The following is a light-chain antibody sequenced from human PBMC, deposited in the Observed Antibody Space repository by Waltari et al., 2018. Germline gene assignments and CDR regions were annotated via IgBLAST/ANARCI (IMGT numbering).Light chain of an antibody. CDR2: GKE. Sequence: SSELTQGPDVSVALGQTVKITCQGDSLRTSYASWYQVKPGQAPVLVLFGKEKRPSGIPDRISGYSSGTTSSLTITGAQAEDEADYYCHSRKGRDNQVVFGGATKLTVL. CDR1: SLRTSY. J-gene: IGLJ3*02. CDR3: HSRKGRDNQVV. V-gene: IGLV3-19*01.